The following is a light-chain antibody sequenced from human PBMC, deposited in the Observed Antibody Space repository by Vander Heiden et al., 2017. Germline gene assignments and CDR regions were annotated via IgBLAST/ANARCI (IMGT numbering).Light chain of an antibody. CDR3: QQYGFSPT. CDR1: QSLSDNY. Sequence: EIVLTQSRGTLTLSPEERVTPSCRASQSLSDNYLAWYQHTPGQAPRLLIYGASARATGIPYRFSGSGSVTDFTLTISRLEPEDFAVYYCQQYGFSPTFGQGTKVE. V-gene: IGKV3-20*01. J-gene: IGKJ1*01. CDR2: GAS.